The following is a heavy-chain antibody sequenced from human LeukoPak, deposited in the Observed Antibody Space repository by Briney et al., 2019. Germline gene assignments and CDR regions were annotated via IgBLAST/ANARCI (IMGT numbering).Heavy chain of an antibody. V-gene: IGHV1-8*01. CDR3: ARGAYYYDSSGYYYLRAFDI. Sequence: PGASVKVSCKASGYTFTSYDINWVRQATGQGLEWMGWMNPNSGNTGYAQKFQGRVTMTRNTSISTAYMELSSLRSEDTAVYYCARGAYYYDSSGYYYLRAFDIWGQGTMVTVSS. CDR2: MNPNSGNT. CDR1: GYTFTSYD. D-gene: IGHD3-22*01. J-gene: IGHJ3*02.